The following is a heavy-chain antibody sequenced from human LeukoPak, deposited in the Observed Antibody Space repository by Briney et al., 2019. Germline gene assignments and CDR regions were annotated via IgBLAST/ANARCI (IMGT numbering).Heavy chain of an antibody. V-gene: IGHV3-48*03. CDR3: ARDQWELRPFDY. CDR1: GFTFSSYE. D-gene: IGHD1-26*01. CDR2: ISSSGSTI. Sequence: GGSLRLSCAASGFTFSSYEMNWVRQAPGKGLEWVSYISSSGSTIYYADSVKGRFTISRDNAKNSLYLQMNSLRAEDTAVYYCARDQWELRPFDYWGQGTLVTVSS. J-gene: IGHJ4*02.